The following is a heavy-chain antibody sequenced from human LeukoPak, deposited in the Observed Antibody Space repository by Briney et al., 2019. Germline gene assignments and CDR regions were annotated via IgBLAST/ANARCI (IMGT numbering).Heavy chain of an antibody. CDR3: AKGRNFYYLTASDI. J-gene: IGHJ3*02. CDR2: ITWNSDNT. Sequence: PGGSLRLSCAASGFSFDDYGMHWVRQVPGKGLEWVSGITWNSDNTGYAGSVKGRFTISRDNAKNSLYLQMNSLRAEDTALYYCAKGRNFYYLTASDIWGQGTMVTVSS. CDR1: GFSFDDYG. D-gene: IGHD1-14*01. V-gene: IGHV3-9*01.